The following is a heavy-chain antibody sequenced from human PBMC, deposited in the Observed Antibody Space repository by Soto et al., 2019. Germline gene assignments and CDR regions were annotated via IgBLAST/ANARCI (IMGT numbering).Heavy chain of an antibody. J-gene: IGHJ6*02. V-gene: IGHV5-51*01. CDR2: IYPGDSDT. D-gene: IGHD3-9*01. CDR1: GYSFTSYW. Sequence: GESLKISCKGSGYSFTSYWIGWVRQMPGKGLEWMGIIYPGDSDTRYSPSFQGQVTISADKSISTAYLQWSSLKASDTAMYYCARHLPRADKPYYYYGMDVWGQGTTVTVSS. CDR3: ARHLPRADKPYYYYGMDV.